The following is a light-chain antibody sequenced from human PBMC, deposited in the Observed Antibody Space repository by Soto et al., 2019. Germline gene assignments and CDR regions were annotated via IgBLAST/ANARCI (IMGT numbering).Light chain of an antibody. CDR1: QSVSSN. V-gene: IGKV3-15*01. CDR2: GAS. CDR3: QQHNNWPIT. Sequence: EIVMTQSPATLSVSPGERATLSYRASQSVSSNLAWYQQKPGQAPRLLIYGASTRATGIPARFSGSGSGTEFTLTISSLQSEDFAVYYCQQHNNWPITFGPGTKVDIK. J-gene: IGKJ3*01.